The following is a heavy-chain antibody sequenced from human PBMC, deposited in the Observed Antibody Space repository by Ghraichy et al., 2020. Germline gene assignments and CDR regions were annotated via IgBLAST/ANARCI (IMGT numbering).Heavy chain of an antibody. J-gene: IGHJ4*02. D-gene: IGHD3-3*01. CDR2: IRSNADGGTT. CDR3: VQHDACHLDS. V-gene: IGHV3-15*01. CDR1: GFSFSHYW. Sequence: GESLNISCAASGFSFSHYWMSWVRHIPGKGLEWVGRIRSNADGGTTDYSVPVKGSFAISRDDSNNMMYLQLISLNTVDTGVYFCVQHDACHLDSWGQGAQVPVSS.